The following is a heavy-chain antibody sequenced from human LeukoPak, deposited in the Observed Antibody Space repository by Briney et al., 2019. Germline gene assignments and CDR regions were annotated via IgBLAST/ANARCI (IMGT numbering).Heavy chain of an antibody. J-gene: IGHJ5*02. D-gene: IGHD4-17*01. CDR3: ASNKGYGDYYWFDP. Sequence: SVKVSCKASGGTFSSYAISWVRQAPGQGLEWMGGIIPIFGTANYAQKFQGRVTITADKSTSTAYMELRSLRSDDTAVYYCASNKGYGDYYWFDPWGQGTLVTVSS. CDR1: GGTFSSYA. CDR2: IIPIFGTA. V-gene: IGHV1-69*06.